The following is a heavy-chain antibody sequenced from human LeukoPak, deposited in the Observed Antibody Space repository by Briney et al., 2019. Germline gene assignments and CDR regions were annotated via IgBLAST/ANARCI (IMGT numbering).Heavy chain of an antibody. V-gene: IGHV1-2*06. Sequence: ASVKVSCKASGYTFTGYYMHWVRQAPGQGLEWMGRINPNSGGTNYAQKLQGRVTMTTDTSTSTAYMELRSLRSDDTAVYYCARWQLATYYYYGMDVWGQGTTVTASS. CDR2: INPNSGGT. J-gene: IGHJ6*02. D-gene: IGHD6-6*01. CDR1: GYTFTGYY. CDR3: ARWQLATYYYYGMDV.